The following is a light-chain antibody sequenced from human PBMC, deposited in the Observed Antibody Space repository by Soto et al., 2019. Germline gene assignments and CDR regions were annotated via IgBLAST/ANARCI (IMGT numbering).Light chain of an antibody. J-gene: IGKJ1*01. CDR1: QSVSSY. V-gene: IGKV3-11*01. Sequence: ESVLTQAPAALSLYPGEGATLSCRASQSVSSYLAWYQQKPGQAPRLLIYDASNRATGTPARFSGSGSGTDFTLTISSLEPEDFAVYYCQQRSNWPVTFGLGTKV. CDR2: DAS. CDR3: QQRSNWPVT.